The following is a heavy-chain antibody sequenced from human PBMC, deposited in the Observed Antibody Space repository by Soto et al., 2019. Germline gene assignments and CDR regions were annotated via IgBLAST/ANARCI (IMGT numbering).Heavy chain of an antibody. D-gene: IGHD3-9*01. CDR3: ARGLIYDIDNWFDP. Sequence: PSETLSLTCTVSGGSISSYYWSWIRQPPGKGLEWIGYIYYSGSTNYNPSLKSRVTISVDTSKNQFSLKLSSVTAADTAVYYCARGLIYDIDNWFDPWGQGTLVTVSS. V-gene: IGHV4-59*01. J-gene: IGHJ5*02. CDR1: GGSISSYY. CDR2: IYYSGST.